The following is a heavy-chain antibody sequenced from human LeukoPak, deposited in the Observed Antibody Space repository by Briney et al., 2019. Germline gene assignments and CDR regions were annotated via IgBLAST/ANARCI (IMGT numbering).Heavy chain of an antibody. V-gene: IGHV1-58*01. D-gene: IGHD4-17*01. CDR3: AALPTVTTTYYFDY. CDR2: IVVGSGNT. CDR1: GFTFTSSA. J-gene: IGHJ4*02. Sequence: GTSVKVSCKASGFTFTSSAVQWVRQARGQHLEWIGWIVVGSGNTNYAQKFQERVTITRDMSTSTAYMELSSLRSEDTAVYYCAALPTVTTTYYFDYWGQGTLVTVSS.